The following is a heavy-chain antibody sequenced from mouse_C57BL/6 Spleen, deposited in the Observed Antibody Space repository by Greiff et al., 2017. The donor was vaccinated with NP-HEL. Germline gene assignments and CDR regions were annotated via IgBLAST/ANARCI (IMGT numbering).Heavy chain of an antibody. J-gene: IGHJ2*01. V-gene: IGHV1-39*01. CDR3: ARSAYYYGSGYFDY. Sequence: VQLKESGPELVKPGASVKISCKASGYSFTDYNMNWVKQSNGKSLEWIGVINPNYGTTSYNQKFKGKATLTVDQSSSTAYMQLNSLTSEDSAVYYCARSAYYYGSGYFDYWGQGTTLTVSS. D-gene: IGHD1-1*01. CDR1: GYSFTDYN. CDR2: INPNYGTT.